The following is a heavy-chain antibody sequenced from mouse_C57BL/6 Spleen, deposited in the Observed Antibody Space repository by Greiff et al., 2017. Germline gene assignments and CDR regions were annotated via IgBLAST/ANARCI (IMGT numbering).Heavy chain of an antibody. CDR1: GFTFSDYY. V-gene: IGHV5-16*01. CDR2: INYDGSST. CDR3: ARGDGLDY. D-gene: IGHD2-3*01. Sequence: EVKLMESEGGLVQPGSSMKLSCTASGFTFSDYYMAWVRQVPEKGLEWVANINYDGSSTYYLDSLKSRFIISRDNAKNILYLQMSSLKSEDTATYYCARGDGLDYWGQGTTLTVSS. J-gene: IGHJ2*01.